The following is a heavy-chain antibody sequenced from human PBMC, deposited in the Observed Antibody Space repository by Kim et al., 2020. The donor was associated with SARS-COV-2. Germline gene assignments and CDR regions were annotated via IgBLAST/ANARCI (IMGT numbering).Heavy chain of an antibody. D-gene: IGHD6-13*01. V-gene: IGHV3-23*03. CDR3: AKDLCSSSCDYFDY. Sequence: SVKGRFTISRDNSKNTLYLQMNSLRAEDTAVYYCAKDLCSSSCDYFDYWGQGTLVTVSS. J-gene: IGHJ4*02.